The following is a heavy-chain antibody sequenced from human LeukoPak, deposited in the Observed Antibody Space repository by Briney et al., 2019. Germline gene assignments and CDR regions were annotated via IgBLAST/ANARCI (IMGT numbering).Heavy chain of an antibody. J-gene: IGHJ5*02. CDR3: ARGDCSGGSCYSGYDWFDP. Sequence: ASVKVSCKASGYTFTGYYMHWVRQAPGQGLEGMGWINPNSGGTNYAQKFQGRVTMTRDTSISTAYMELSRLRSDDTAVYYCARGDCSGGSCYSGYDWFDPWGQGTLVTVSS. CDR1: GYTFTGYY. CDR2: INPNSGGT. D-gene: IGHD2-15*01. V-gene: IGHV1-2*02.